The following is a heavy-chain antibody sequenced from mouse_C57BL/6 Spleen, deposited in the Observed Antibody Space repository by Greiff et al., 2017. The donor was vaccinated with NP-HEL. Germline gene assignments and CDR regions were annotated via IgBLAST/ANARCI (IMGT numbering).Heavy chain of an antibody. J-gene: IGHJ2*01. Sequence: EVQGVESGGDLVKPGGSLKLSCAASGFTFSSYGMSWVRQTPDKRLEWVATISSGGSYTYYPDSVKGRFTISRDNAKNTLYLQMSSLKSEDTAMYYCARDYWDYWGQGTTLTVSS. V-gene: IGHV5-6*01. CDR1: GFTFSSYG. CDR2: ISSGGSYT. CDR3: ARDYWDY. D-gene: IGHD1-1*01.